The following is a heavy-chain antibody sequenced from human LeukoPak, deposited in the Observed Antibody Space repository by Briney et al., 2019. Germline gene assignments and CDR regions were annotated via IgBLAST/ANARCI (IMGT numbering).Heavy chain of an antibody. CDR1: GYSISSGYY. D-gene: IGHD6-13*01. Sequence: SETLSLTCAVSGYSISSGYYWGWIRQPPGKVLEWIGSIYHSGSTYYNPSLKSRVTISVDTSKNQFSLKLSSVTAADTAVYYCAREAAAGSNWFDPWGQGTLVTVSS. CDR3: AREAAAGSNWFDP. CDR2: IYHSGST. V-gene: IGHV4-38-2*02. J-gene: IGHJ5*02.